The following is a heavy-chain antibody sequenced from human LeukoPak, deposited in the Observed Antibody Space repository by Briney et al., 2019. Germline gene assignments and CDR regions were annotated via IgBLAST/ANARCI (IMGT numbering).Heavy chain of an antibody. Sequence: ASVKVSCKASGYTFTGYYMHWVRQAPGQGLEWMGWINPNSGGTNYAQKFQGRVTMTRDTSISTACMELSRLRSDDTAVYYCARAGGGYSPNWFDPWGQGTLVTVSS. D-gene: IGHD5-18*01. CDR3: ARAGGGYSPNWFDP. V-gene: IGHV1-2*02. J-gene: IGHJ5*02. CDR2: INPNSGGT. CDR1: GYTFTGYY.